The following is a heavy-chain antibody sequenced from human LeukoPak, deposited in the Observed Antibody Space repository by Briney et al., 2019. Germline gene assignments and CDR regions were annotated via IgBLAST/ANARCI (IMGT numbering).Heavy chain of an antibody. D-gene: IGHD6-13*01. CDR2: IYNSGST. V-gene: IGHV4-59*01. Sequence: SETLSLTCTVSGASIRNYYWGWLRQPPGKGLEGIGYIYNSGSTNYSPSLKSRVSISIDVSKSQFSLQLSSVTAADTAVYYCAREAFSSSAYFDYWGRGTLVTVSS. J-gene: IGHJ4*02. CDR3: AREAFSSSAYFDY. CDR1: GASIRNYY.